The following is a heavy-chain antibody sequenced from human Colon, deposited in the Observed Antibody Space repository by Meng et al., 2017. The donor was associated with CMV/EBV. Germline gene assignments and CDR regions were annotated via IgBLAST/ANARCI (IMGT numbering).Heavy chain of an antibody. J-gene: IGHJ4*02. V-gene: IGHV3-11*01. D-gene: IGHD1-26*01. CDR3: ATGRYPGENFNS. CDR2: LRKNGTVI. CDR1: GLPVSTDW. Sequence: VAGLPVSTDWMHWVREAPGKGLEWIADLRKNGTVIDYSAYVRGRFTISGENAKNSLYLQMHSLRVEDTAVYYCATGRYPGENFNSWGQGTLVTVSS.